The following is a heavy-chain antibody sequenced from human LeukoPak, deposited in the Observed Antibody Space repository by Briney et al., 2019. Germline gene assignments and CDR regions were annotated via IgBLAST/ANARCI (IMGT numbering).Heavy chain of an antibody. J-gene: IGHJ2*01. CDR2: IYTSGST. CDR1: GGSISSYY. D-gene: IGHD6-6*01. CDR3: ARRIAARPPWYFDL. V-gene: IGHV4-4*07. Sequence: SETLSLTCTVSGGSISSYYWSWIRQPAGKGLEWIGRIYTSGSTNYNPSLKSRVTMSVDTSKNQFSLKLSSVTAADTAVYYCARRIAARPPWYFDLWGRGTLVTVSS.